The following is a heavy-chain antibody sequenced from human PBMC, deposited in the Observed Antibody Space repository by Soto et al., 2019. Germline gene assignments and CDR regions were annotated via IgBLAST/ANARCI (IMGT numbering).Heavy chain of an antibody. V-gene: IGHV4-34*01. D-gene: IGHD3-10*01. Sequence: SETLSVTCAVYGGSFSGYYWSWIRQPPGKGLEWIGEINHSGSTNYNPSLKSRVTISVDTSKYQFSLKLSSVTAADTAVYYCARVLRFGSYDGWFDPWGQGTLVTVSS. J-gene: IGHJ5*02. CDR3: ARVLRFGSYDGWFDP. CDR1: GGSFSGYY. CDR2: INHSGST.